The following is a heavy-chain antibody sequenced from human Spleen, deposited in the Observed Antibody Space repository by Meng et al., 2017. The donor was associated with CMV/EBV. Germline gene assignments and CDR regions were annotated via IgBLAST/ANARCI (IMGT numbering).Heavy chain of an antibody. CDR2: ISDDGSNK. V-gene: IGHV3-30-3*01. J-gene: IGHJ6*02. CDR1: GFTFSSYT. D-gene: IGHD4-11*01. CDR3: ARPCDYSSYYYAMDV. Sequence: GESLKISCAASGFTFSSYTMHWVRQAPGKGLEWVALISDDGSNKYYADSVKGRFTISRDNSKNTLDLQMNSLRGEDTAMYYCARPCDYSSYYYAMDVWGQGTTVTVSS.